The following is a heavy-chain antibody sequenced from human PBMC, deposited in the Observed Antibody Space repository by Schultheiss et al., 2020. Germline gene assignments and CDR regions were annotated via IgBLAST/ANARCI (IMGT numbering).Heavy chain of an antibody. V-gene: IGHV3-23*01. CDR3: ARRYCSGGSCYSFDY. D-gene: IGHD2-15*01. J-gene: IGHJ4*02. CDR1: GFTFSSYA. Sequence: GESLKISCAASGFTFSSYAMNWVRQAPGKGLEWVSAISGSGNNKYYADSVKGRFTISRDNAKNSLYLQMNSLRDEDTAVYYCARRYCSGGSCYSFDYWGQGTLVTVSS. CDR2: ISGSGNNK.